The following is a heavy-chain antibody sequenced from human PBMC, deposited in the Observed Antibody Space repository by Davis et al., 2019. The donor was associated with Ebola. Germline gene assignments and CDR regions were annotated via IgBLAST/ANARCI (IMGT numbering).Heavy chain of an antibody. CDR1: GFTFSSYG. CDR3: ARESDGIRDYSNRLFDP. V-gene: IGHV3-33*01. Sequence: GESLKISCAASGFTFSSYGMHWVRQAPGKGLEWVAVIWYDGSNKYYADSVKGRFTISRDNSKNTLYLQMNSLRAEDTAVYYCARESDGIRDYSNRLFDPWGQGTLVTVSS. J-gene: IGHJ5*02. CDR2: IWYDGSNK. D-gene: IGHD4-11*01.